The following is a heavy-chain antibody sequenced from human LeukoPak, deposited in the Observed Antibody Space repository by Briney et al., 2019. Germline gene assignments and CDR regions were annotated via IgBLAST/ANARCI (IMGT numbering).Heavy chain of an antibody. CDR1: GGSISSCY. CDR2: IYTSGST. D-gene: IGHD3-3*01. Sequence: PSETLSLTCTVSGGSISSCYWSWIRQPAGKGLEWIGRIYTSGSTNYNPSLKSRVTMPVDTSKNQFSLKLSSVTAADTAVYYCARVVLDYDFWSGYPNPYYYYMDVWGKGTTVTVSS. J-gene: IGHJ6*03. V-gene: IGHV4-4*07. CDR3: ARVVLDYDFWSGYPNPYYYYMDV.